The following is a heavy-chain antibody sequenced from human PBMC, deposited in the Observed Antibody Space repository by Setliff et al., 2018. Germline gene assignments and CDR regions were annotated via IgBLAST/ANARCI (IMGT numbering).Heavy chain of an antibody. D-gene: IGHD4-4*01. CDR3: ASYRQDVNY. Sequence: SETLSLTCAVYGGSFSGYYWSWIRQPPGKGLEWIGEINHSGSTNNNPSLKSRVTISVDTSKNQFSLKLSSVTAADTAVYYCASYRQDVNYWGQGTLVTVSS. V-gene: IGHV4-34*01. CDR1: GGSFSGYY. J-gene: IGHJ4*02. CDR2: INHSGST.